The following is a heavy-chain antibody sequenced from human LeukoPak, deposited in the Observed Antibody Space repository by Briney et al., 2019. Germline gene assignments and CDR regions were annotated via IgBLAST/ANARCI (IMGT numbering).Heavy chain of an antibody. CDR1: GFTFSDYD. J-gene: IGHJ4*02. V-gene: IGHV3-21*01. CDR2: ISGLSSYT. Sequence: PGGSLRLSCSASGFTFSDYDMNWVRQAPGKGLAWVSSISGLSSYTYYGESVKGRFSISRDNAKNSLYLQMNSLGAEDTATYYCGRAFPPLRTSSAGDLWGQGILVTVSS. D-gene: IGHD3-16*01. CDR3: GRAFPPLRTSSAGDL.